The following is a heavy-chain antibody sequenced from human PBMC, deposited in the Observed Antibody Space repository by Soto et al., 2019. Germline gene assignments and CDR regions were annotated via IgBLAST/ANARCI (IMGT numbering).Heavy chain of an antibody. J-gene: IGHJ6*02. CDR3: ASNYGDYRYYYGMDV. D-gene: IGHD4-17*01. CDR2: IIPLLGTA. CDR1: GGTFSSYA. Sequence: QVQLVQSGAEVKKPGSSVKVSCKASGGTFSSYAISWVRQAPGQGLEWMAGIIPLLGTADYAQKFQGRVTITADESTSTAYMELSSPRSEDTAVYYCASNYGDYRYYYGMDVWGQGTTVTVSS. V-gene: IGHV1-69*12.